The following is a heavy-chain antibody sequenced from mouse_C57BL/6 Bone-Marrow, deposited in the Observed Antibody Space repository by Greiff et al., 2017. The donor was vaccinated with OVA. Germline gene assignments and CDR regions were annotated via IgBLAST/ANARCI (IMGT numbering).Heavy chain of an antibody. CDR1: GFTFSDYG. CDR3: AREGYGYDGY. J-gene: IGHJ2*01. CDR2: ISSGSSTI. D-gene: IGHD2-2*01. Sequence: DVQLVESGGGLVKPGGSLKLSCAASGFTFSDYGMHWVRQAPEKGLEWVAYISSGSSTIYYADTVKGRFTISRDNAKNTLFLQMTSLRSEDTAMYYCAREGYGYDGYWGQGTTLTVSS. V-gene: IGHV5-17*01.